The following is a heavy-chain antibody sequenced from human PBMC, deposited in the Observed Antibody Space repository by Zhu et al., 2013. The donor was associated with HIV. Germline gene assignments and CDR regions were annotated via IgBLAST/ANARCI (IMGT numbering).Heavy chain of an antibody. Sequence: QVQLVQSGAEVKKPGASVKVSCKASGYTLTGYYMHWVRQAPGQGLEWMGWINPNSGGTNYAQKFQGRVTMTRDTSISTAYMELSRLRSDDTAVYYCARDRRYCSGGSCYSYWFDPWGQGTLVTVSS. CDR3: ARDRRYCSGGSCYSYWFDP. J-gene: IGHJ5*02. D-gene: IGHD2-15*01. V-gene: IGHV1-2*02. CDR1: GYTLTGYY. CDR2: INPNSGGT.